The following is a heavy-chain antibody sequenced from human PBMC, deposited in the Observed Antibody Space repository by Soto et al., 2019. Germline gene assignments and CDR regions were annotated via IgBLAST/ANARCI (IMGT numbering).Heavy chain of an antibody. D-gene: IGHD5-12*01. CDR2: VSPLNGNT. Sequence: QVLLVQSGAEVKRPGASVKVSCQASGYTFTNYIINWVRQAPGQGLEWMGWVSPLNGNTKYAQKVQTRVTMTTDTSTNTVYMELRGLKNDDTALYYCARSGEPPLDFWGQGSLVTVSS. J-gene: IGHJ4*02. CDR3: ARSGEPPLDF. V-gene: IGHV1-18*01. CDR1: GYTFTNYI.